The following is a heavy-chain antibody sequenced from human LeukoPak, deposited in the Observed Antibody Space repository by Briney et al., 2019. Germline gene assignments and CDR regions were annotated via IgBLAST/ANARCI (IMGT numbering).Heavy chain of an antibody. D-gene: IGHD6-13*01. Sequence: PSETLSLTCTVFGGPISSYSWSWIRQPPGKGLEWIGYIYQSGSTYYNPSLKSRVTISVDRSKNQFSLKLSSVTAADTAVYYCGRGGIAAAASGIDYWGQGTLVTVSS. J-gene: IGHJ4*02. V-gene: IGHV4-30-2*01. CDR1: GGPISSYS. CDR3: GRGGIAAAASGIDY. CDR2: IYQSGST.